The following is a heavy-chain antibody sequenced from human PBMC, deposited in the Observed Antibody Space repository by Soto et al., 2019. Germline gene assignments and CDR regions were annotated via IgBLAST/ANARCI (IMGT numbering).Heavy chain of an antibody. CDR3: ARGREIVSPFHY. CDR2: INHSGST. J-gene: IGHJ4*02. Sequence: QVQLQQWGAGLLKPSETLSLTCAVYGGSFSGYYWSWIRQPPGKGLEWIGEINHSGSTNYNPSLKSRVTISVDTSKNQFSLKLSSVTAADTAVYYCARGREIVSPFHYWGQGTLVTVSS. CDR1: GGSFSGYY. D-gene: IGHD3-22*01. V-gene: IGHV4-34*01.